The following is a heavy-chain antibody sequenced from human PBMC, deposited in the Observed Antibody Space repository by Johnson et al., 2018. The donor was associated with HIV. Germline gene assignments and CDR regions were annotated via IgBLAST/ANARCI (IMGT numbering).Heavy chain of an antibody. CDR3: AKDIYSGSYLTRNEAFNI. Sequence: VQLVESGGGLVQPGGSLRLYCAGSGFIFSSYAISWVRQAPGKGLEWVSAISGSGGSTYYADSVKGRFTISRDNFNNTRYLQMNSLSAEDTAVYYCAKDIYSGSYLTRNEAFNIWVQGTMVTVSS. CDR1: GFIFSSYA. D-gene: IGHD1-26*01. V-gene: IGHV3-23*04. J-gene: IGHJ3*02. CDR2: ISGSGGST.